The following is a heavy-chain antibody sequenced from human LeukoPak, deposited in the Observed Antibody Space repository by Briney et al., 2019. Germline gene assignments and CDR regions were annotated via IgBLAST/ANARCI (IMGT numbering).Heavy chain of an antibody. CDR1: GGSISSYD. CDR2: IYTSGST. J-gene: IGHJ4*02. Sequence: SETLSLTCTVSGGSISSYDWSWIRQPAGKGLEWIGRIYTSGSTNYNPSLKSRVTMSVDTSKNQFSLKLSSVTAADTAVYYCARASDSRGYSYGPFDYWGQGTLVTVSS. V-gene: IGHV4-4*07. D-gene: IGHD5-18*01. CDR3: ARASDSRGYSYGPFDY.